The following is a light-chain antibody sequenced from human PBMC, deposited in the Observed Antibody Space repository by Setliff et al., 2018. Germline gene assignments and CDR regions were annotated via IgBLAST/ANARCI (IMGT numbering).Light chain of an antibody. CDR1: SSDVGSYDL. J-gene: IGLJ1*01. CDR3: NAYTSATTDV. Sequence: ALAQPASVSGSPGQSITISCSGTSSDVGSYDLVSWYQQHPGKAPKLIIYAVSDRPSGVSNRFSGSKSGNTASLTISGLQTEDEADYYCNAYTSATTDVFGTGTKVTVL. CDR2: AVS. V-gene: IGLV2-14*03.